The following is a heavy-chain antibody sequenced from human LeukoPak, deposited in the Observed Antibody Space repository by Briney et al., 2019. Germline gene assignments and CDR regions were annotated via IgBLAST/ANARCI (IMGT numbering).Heavy chain of an antibody. V-gene: IGHV3-15*01. CDR2: IKSKTDVGRA. Sequence: GGSLRLSCAASGFTFSNAWMSWVRHAPGEGLEWVGRIKSKTDVGRADYDETVKGRFTISRDDSKNTLYLQMNSLKTEDTAVYYCTTDRDGSSWYSLYYYYGMDVWGQGTTVTVSS. J-gene: IGHJ6*02. CDR3: TTDRDGSSWYSLYYYYGMDV. D-gene: IGHD6-13*01. CDR1: GFTFSNAW.